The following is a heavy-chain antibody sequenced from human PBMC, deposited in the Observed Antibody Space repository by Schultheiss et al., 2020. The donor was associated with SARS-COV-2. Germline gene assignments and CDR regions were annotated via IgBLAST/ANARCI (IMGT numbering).Heavy chain of an antibody. V-gene: IGHV3-30*07. CDR2: ISYDGSNK. D-gene: IGHD3-3*01. CDR1: GFTFSSYA. Sequence: GGSLRLSCAASGFTFSSYAMHWVRQAPGKGLEWVAVISYDGSNKYYADSVKGRFTISRDNSKNTLYLQMNSLRAEDTAVYYCATMSTISGVYFDYWGQGTLVTVSS. CDR3: ATMSTISGVYFDY. J-gene: IGHJ4*02.